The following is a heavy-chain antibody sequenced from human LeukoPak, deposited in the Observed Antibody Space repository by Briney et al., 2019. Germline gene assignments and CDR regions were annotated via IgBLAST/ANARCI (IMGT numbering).Heavy chain of an antibody. D-gene: IGHD2-2*01. CDR1: GFTFSSSA. J-gene: IGHJ6*02. Sequence: GGSLRLSCAASGFTFSSSAMSWVRQAPGKGLEWVSAISNNGGYTYYADSVQGRFTISRDNSKSTLCLQMNSLRAEDTAVYYCVKGGDVAVVPAAGPYYAMDVWGQGTTVTVSS. CDR3: VKGGDVAVVPAAGPYYAMDV. V-gene: IGHV3-23*01. CDR2: ISNNGGYT.